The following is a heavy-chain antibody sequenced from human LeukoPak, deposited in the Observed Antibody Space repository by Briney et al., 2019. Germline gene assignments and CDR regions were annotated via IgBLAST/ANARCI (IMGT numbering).Heavy chain of an antibody. CDR3: ARDARRSIVGASFDY. CDR2: ISSSSSYI. D-gene: IGHD1-26*01. Sequence: GGSLRLSCAASGFTFSSYSMNWARQAPGKGLEWVSSISSSSSYIYYADSVKGRFTISRDNAKNSLYLQMNSLRAEDTAVYYCARDARRSIVGASFDYWGQGTLVTVSS. CDR1: GFTFSSYS. V-gene: IGHV3-21*01. J-gene: IGHJ4*02.